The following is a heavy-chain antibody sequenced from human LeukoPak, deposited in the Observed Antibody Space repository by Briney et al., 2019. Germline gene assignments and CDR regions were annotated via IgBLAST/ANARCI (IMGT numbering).Heavy chain of an antibody. CDR1: GFTFSRYW. J-gene: IGHJ4*02. V-gene: IGHV3-74*01. CDR2: ISTDGSST. Sequence: GGSLRLSCAASGFTFSRYWMHWVRQAPGKGLVWVSRISTDGSSTSYADSVKGRFTISRDNAKNTLYLQMNSLRAEDAAVYYCARCDMQLWPLDYWGQGTLVTVSS. D-gene: IGHD5-18*01. CDR3: ARCDMQLWPLDY.